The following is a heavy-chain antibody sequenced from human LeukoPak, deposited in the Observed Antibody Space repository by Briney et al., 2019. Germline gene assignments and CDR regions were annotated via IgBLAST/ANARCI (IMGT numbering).Heavy chain of an antibody. CDR3: AKAVISAATIFDY. D-gene: IGHD6-13*01. V-gene: IGHV3-23*01. J-gene: IGHJ4*02. Sequence: PGGSLGLSCAASEFTFSSYAMSWVCQAPGKGLEWVSTISGSGGSIYYADSVKGRFTISRDNSKNTLYLQMNSLRAEDTAVYYCAKAVISAATIFDYWGQGTLVTVSS. CDR1: EFTFSSYA. CDR2: ISGSGGSI.